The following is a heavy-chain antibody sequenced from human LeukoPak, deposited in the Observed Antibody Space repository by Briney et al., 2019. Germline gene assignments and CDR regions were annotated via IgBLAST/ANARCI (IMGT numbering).Heavy chain of an antibody. J-gene: IGHJ4*02. CDR3: AKSIVNSGTYIPFDY. D-gene: IGHD1-26*01. Sequence: GGSLRLSCAASGFTYSNYAMNWVRQAPGKGLEWVSVISGSGRSTYYADSVKGRFTIPRDRSKNSLYLQMNSLRVEDTAIYYCAKSIVNSGTYIPFDYWGQGTLVTVSS. CDR2: ISGSGRST. V-gene: IGHV3-23*01. CDR1: GFTYSNYA.